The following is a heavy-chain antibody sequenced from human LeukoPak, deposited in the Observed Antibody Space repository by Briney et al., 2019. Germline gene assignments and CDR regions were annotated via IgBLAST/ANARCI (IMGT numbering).Heavy chain of an antibody. D-gene: IGHD6-6*01. CDR2: IYPGDSDT. CDR1: GYSFTSYW. J-gene: IGHJ5*02. Sequence: GESLKISCKGSGYSFTSYWIGWVRQMPGKGLEWMGIIYPGDSDTRYSPSFQGQVTISADKSISTAYLQWSSLKASDTAMYYCARRREQHLIAARSSWFDPWGQGTLVTVSS. CDR3: ARRREQHLIAARSSWFDP. V-gene: IGHV5-51*01.